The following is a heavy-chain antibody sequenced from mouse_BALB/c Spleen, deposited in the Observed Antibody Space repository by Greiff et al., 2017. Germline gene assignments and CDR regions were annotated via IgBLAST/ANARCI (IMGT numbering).Heavy chain of an antibody. CDR2: ISSGGSYT. V-gene: IGHV5-9-3*01. CDR1: GFTFSSYA. D-gene: IGHD2-4*01. CDR3: ARDDYDGVAY. Sequence: EVQVVESGGGLVKPGGSLKLSCAASGFTFSSYAMSWVRQTPEKRLEWVATISSGGSYTYYPDSVKGRFTISRDNAKNTLYLQMSSLRSEDTAMYYCARDDYDGVAYWGQGTLVTVSA. J-gene: IGHJ3*01.